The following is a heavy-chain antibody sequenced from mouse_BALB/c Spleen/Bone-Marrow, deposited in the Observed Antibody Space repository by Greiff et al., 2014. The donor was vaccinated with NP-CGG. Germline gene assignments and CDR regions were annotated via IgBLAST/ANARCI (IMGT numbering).Heavy chain of an antibody. CDR2: NYPGDGNT. Sequence: VQLQESGPELVKPGASVKISCRASGYVFSSSWMNWVKQRPGQGLEWIGRNYPGDGNTNYNGKFKGKATLTADTSSSTAYMQISSLTSVDSAVYFCARRRTFITSVVDYFDVWGAGTTVTVSS. V-gene: IGHV1-82*01. D-gene: IGHD1-1*02. J-gene: IGHJ1*01. CDR3: ARRRTFITSVVDYFDV. CDR1: GYVFSSSW.